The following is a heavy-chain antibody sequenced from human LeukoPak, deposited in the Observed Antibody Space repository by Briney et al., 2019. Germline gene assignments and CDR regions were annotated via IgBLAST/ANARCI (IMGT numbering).Heavy chain of an antibody. V-gene: IGHV1-46*01. D-gene: IGHD1-26*01. Sequence: GASVKVSCKASGYTFTSYYMHWVRQAPGQGLEWMGIINPSGGSTSYAQKFQGRVTMTRDTSTSTVYMELSSLRAEDTAVYYRARELWGDFDYWGQGTLVTVSS. J-gene: IGHJ4*02. CDR1: GYTFTSYY. CDR3: ARELWGDFDY. CDR2: INPSGGST.